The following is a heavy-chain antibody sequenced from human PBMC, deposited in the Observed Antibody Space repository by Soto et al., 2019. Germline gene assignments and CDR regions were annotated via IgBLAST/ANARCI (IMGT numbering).Heavy chain of an antibody. V-gene: IGHV4-39*01. CDR3: ANLVVVAATLGYFDY. D-gene: IGHD2-15*01. CDR2: IYYSGST. CDR1: GGSISSSSYY. Sequence: SETLSLTCTVSGGSISSSSYYWGWIRQPPGKGLEWIGSIYYSGSTYYNPSLKSRVTISVDTSKNQFSLKLSSVTAADTAVYYCANLVVVAATLGYFDYWGKGTLVPVSS. J-gene: IGHJ4*02.